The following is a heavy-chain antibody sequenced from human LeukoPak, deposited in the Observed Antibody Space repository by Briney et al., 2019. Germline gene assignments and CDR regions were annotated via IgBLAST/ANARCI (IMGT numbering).Heavy chain of an antibody. V-gene: IGHV6-1*01. CDR3: ARGAASAFDY. CDR2: TYYSSKWYN. J-gene: IGHJ4*02. CDR1: GDSVSSNGVA. Sequence: SQTLSLTCAISGDSVSSNGVAWNWIRQSPSSGLEWLGRTYYSSKWYNDYAASVKPRILLHPDTSKNQFSLQLNSVTPEDTAVYYRARGAASAFDYWGQGTLGTVSS. D-gene: IGHD5-18*01.